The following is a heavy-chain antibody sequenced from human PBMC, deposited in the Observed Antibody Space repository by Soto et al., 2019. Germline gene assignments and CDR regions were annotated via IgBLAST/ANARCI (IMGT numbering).Heavy chain of an antibody. CDR1: GFTFSSYA. V-gene: IGHV3-23*01. CDR2: ISGSGSST. Sequence: EVQLLESGGGLVQPGGSLRLSCAASGFTFSSYAMNWVRQAPGKGLEWVSVISGSGSSTYYADSVKGRFTISRDNSKNTLYLRMSSLRAEDTAVYYCARRSPSWAFDIWGQGTMVTVSS. CDR3: ARRSPSWAFDI. D-gene: IGHD2-15*01. J-gene: IGHJ3*02.